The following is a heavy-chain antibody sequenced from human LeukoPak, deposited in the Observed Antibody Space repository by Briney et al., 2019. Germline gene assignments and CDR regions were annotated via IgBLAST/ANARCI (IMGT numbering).Heavy chain of an antibody. CDR1: GYTFTSYG. CDR3: ARKEPYDAFDI. V-gene: IGHV1-18*01. D-gene: IGHD1-26*01. Sequence: ASVKVSCKASGYTFTSYGISWVRQAPGQGLEWMGWISAYNGNTNYAQKFQGRVTMTRDMSTSTVYMELSSLRSEDTAVYYCARKEPYDAFDIWGQGTMATVSS. J-gene: IGHJ3*02. CDR2: ISAYNGNT.